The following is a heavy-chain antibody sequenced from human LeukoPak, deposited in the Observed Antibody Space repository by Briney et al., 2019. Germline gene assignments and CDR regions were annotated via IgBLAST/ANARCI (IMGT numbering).Heavy chain of an antibody. CDR3: ARISLSGWVNDH. CDR2: ISSDGSST. J-gene: IGHJ4*02. CDR1: GFTFSSHW. V-gene: IGHV3-74*01. Sequence: GGSLRLSCAASGFTFSSHWMHWVRQAPGKGLVWVTRISSDGSSTSYADSVKGRFTISRDNAKNTLFLQMSSLRAEDTAIYYCARISLSGWVNDHWGQGTLATVSS. D-gene: IGHD6-19*01.